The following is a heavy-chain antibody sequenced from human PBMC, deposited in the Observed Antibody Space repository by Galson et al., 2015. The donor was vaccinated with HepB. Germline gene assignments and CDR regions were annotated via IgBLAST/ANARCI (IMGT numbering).Heavy chain of an antibody. V-gene: IGHV3-33*08. CDR2: IWYDGSNK. J-gene: IGHJ4*02. CDR3: ARAEATSGYFDY. Sequence: SLRLSCAASGFTFSSYGMHWVRQAPGKGLEWVAVIWYDGSNKYYADSVKGRFTISRDNSKNTLYLQMNSLRAEDTAVYYCARAEATSGYFDYWGQGTLVTVSS. D-gene: IGHD1-26*01. CDR1: GFTFSSYG.